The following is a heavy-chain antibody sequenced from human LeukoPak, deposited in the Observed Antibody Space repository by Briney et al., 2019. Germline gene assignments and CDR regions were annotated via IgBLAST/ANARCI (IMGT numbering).Heavy chain of an antibody. D-gene: IGHD6-6*01. CDR3: ARLLPASRHYFDY. CDR2: IYGGGAT. J-gene: IGHJ4*02. CDR1: GLTVSSEY. V-gene: IGHV3-53*01. Sequence: GVSLRLSCAAYGLTVSSEYLAWVRQAPGKGLEWISDIYGGGATYYADSVEGRFTISRDTYNNALYLQMNSLRVEDTAVYHCARLLPASRHYFDYWGRGTPVTVSS.